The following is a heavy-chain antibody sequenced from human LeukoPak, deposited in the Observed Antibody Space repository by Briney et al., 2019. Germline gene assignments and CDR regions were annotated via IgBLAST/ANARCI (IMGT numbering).Heavy chain of an antibody. CDR3: ARGGSYWDI. CDR1: GGSIRTTSYY. CDR2: IYFTGST. Sequence: SETLPLTCSVSGGSIRTTSYYWGWIRQPPGRGLEWIGTIYFTGSTCHNPSLKSRVTMSVDLSKNEFSLNLSSVTAADTAVYYCARGGSYWDIWGQGSLVTVSS. J-gene: IGHJ4*02. D-gene: IGHD3-10*01. V-gene: IGHV4-39*02.